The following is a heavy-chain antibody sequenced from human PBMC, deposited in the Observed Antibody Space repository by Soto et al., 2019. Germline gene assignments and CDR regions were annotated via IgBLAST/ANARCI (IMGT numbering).Heavy chain of an antibody. CDR1: GFTFSTLA. V-gene: IGHV3-23*01. D-gene: IGHD1-26*01. Sequence: EVQLLESGGGSVQPGGSLRLSCAASGFTFSTLAMTWVRQAPGKGLEWVSSVLASGTGTYYADSVKGRFTISRDNSNNTVYLQMNSLSAEDTALYYCASVRVGYWGQGTLVTVSS. CDR2: VLASGTGT. J-gene: IGHJ4*02. CDR3: ASVRVGY.